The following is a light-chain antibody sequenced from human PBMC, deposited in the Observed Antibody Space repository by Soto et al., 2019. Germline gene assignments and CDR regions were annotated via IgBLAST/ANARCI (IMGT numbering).Light chain of an antibody. V-gene: IGKV3-15*01. CDR3: QQYNNWPPYT. J-gene: IGKJ2*01. Sequence: EIVMTQSPATLSVSPGERATLSCRASQSVSSNLAWYQQKPGQAPRLLIYGASTRATGIPARFSGSGSGTEFTLTISSLQSEYFALYYCQQYNNWPPYTCGQGTKLEIK. CDR1: QSVSSN. CDR2: GAS.